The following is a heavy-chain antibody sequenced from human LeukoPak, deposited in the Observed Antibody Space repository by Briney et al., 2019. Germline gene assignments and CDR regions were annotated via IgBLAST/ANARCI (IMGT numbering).Heavy chain of an antibody. J-gene: IGHJ4*02. CDR1: GYSISSGYY. Sequence: SETLSLTCAVSGYSISSGYYWCWIRQPPGKGLEWIGSIYYSGSTYYNPSLKSRVTISVDTSKNQFSLKLSSVTAADTAIYYCARDLWGSGSYYNVPLDYWRQGTLVTVSS. D-gene: IGHD3-10*01. CDR2: IYYSGST. V-gene: IGHV4-38-2*02. CDR3: ARDLWGSGSYYNVPLDY.